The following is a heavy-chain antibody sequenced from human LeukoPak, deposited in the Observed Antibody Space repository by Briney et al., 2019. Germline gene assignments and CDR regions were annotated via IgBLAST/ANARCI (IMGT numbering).Heavy chain of an antibody. CDR1: GITFSSHW. CDR2: IKDDGSEK. J-gene: IGHJ6*02. D-gene: IGHD3-3*01. CDR3: ARRGITISGVLVYHYSGLDV. Sequence: GGSLRLSCAGSGITFSSHWMNWVRQAPGKGLEWVASIKDDGSEKHFLDSVNGRFAISRDNAKNSLYLQMSSLRAEDTAVYYCARRGITISGVLVYHYSGLDVWGQGTTVTVSS. V-gene: IGHV3-7*02.